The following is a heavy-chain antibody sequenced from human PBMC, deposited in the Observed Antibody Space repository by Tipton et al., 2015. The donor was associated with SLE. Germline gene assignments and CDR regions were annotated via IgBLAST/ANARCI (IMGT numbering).Heavy chain of an antibody. CDR3: ARRQRGYSYAPFDN. D-gene: IGHD5-18*01. CDR1: GGPFSGYY. J-gene: IGHJ4*02. V-gene: IGHV4-34*01. Sequence: TLSLTCAVYGGPFSGYYWSWIRQPPGKGLEWIGEINHSGSTNYNPSLKSRVTISVDTSKNQFSLKLSSVTAADTAIYYCARRQRGYSYAPFDNWGQGTLVPVSS. CDR2: INHSGST.